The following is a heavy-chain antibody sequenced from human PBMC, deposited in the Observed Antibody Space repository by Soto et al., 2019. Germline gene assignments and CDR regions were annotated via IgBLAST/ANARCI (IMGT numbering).Heavy chain of an antibody. Sequence: QVQLVESGGGVGQPGRSLRLSCAASGFIFSDYALHWVRQAPGKGLEWVAVISFDENNKYYAGSEKGRFTISRDNSKNTLYLQMNSLSAEDSALYYCARGGFYYDSSADLAYWGQGTLVTVSS. V-gene: IGHV3-30-3*01. J-gene: IGHJ4*02. D-gene: IGHD3-22*01. CDR3: ARGGFYYDSSADLAY. CDR1: GFIFSDYA. CDR2: ISFDENNK.